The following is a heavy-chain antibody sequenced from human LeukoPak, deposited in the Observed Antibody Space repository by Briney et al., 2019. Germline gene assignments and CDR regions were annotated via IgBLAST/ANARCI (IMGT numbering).Heavy chain of an antibody. J-gene: IGHJ4*02. CDR1: GFTFSSYS. V-gene: IGHV3-21*01. CDR3: ARDLNYYDSSGYYTGHFFDY. CDR2: ISSSSSYI. Sequence: GGSLRLSCAASGFTFSSYSMNWVRQAPGKGLEWVSSISSSSSYIYYADSVKGRFTISRDNAKNSLYLQMNSLRAEDTAVYYCARDLNYYDSSGYYTGHFFDYWGQGTLVTVSS. D-gene: IGHD3-22*01.